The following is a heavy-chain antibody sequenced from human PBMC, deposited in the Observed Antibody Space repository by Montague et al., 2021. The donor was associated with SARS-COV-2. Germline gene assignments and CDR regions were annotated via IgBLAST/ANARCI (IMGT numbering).Heavy chain of an antibody. CDR3: ARGPRITMIVVVITDIWFDP. CDR2: VNHSGST. D-gene: IGHD3-22*01. CDR1: GGSFSGYY. Sequence: SETLSLTCAVYGGSFSGYYWSWIRPPPGKGLEWIGEVNHSGSTNYNPSLKSRVTISVDTSKNQFSLKLSSVTAADTAVYYCARGPRITMIVVVITDIWFDPWGQGTLVTVSS. V-gene: IGHV4-34*01. J-gene: IGHJ5*02.